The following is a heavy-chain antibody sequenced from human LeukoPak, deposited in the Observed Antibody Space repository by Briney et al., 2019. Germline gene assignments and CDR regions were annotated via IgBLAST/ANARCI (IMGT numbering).Heavy chain of an antibody. Sequence: ASVKVSCKASGYSFINSGISWVRQAPGQGLEWIGWISAYSGNTIYAHNVQGRVTMTTDTSTSTAYMELRSLRSDDTAVYYCVMWTRLTNAFDIWGQGTMVTVSS. D-gene: IGHD4/OR15-4a*01. CDR1: GYSFINSG. J-gene: IGHJ3*02. V-gene: IGHV1-18*01. CDR2: ISAYSGNT. CDR3: VMWTRLTNAFDI.